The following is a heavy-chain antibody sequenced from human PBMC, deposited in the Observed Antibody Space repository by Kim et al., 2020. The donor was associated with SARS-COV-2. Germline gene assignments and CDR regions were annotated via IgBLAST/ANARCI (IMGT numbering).Heavy chain of an antibody. CDR1: GFTVSSNY. J-gene: IGHJ3*02. D-gene: IGHD5-12*01. CDR3: AREGARWLQSKVDAFDI. CDR2: IYSGGST. Sequence: GGSLRLSCAASGFTVSSNYMSWVRQAPGKGLEWVSVIYSGGSTYYADSVKGRFTISRDNSKNTLYLQMNSLRAEDTAVYYCAREGARWLQSKVDAFDIWGQGTMVTVSS. V-gene: IGHV3-66*02.